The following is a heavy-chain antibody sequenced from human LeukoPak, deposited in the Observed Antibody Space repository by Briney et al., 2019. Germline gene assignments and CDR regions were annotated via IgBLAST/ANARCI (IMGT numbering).Heavy chain of an antibody. Sequence: GGTLRLSCAASGFTFSSYAMHWVRQAPGKGLEWVAVISYDGSNKYYADSVKGRFTISRDNSKNTLYLQMNSLRAEDTAVYYCAELGITMIGGVWGKGTTVTISS. J-gene: IGHJ6*04. CDR2: ISYDGSNK. V-gene: IGHV3-30*04. CDR3: AELGITMIGGV. D-gene: IGHD3-10*02. CDR1: GFTFSSYA.